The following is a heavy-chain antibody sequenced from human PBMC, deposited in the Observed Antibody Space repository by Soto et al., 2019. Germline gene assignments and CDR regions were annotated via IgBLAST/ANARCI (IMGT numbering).Heavy chain of an antibody. D-gene: IGHD3-10*01. CDR3: AGHGDTGKRAVSHWFDP. CDR1: GGSISSYY. CDR2: IYYSGST. Sequence: QVQLQESGPGLVKPSETLSLTCTVSGGSISSYYWSWIRQPPGKGLEWIGYIYYSGSTNSNPPLTGRVTISVGTSKSQCSRKLGSVTAADTAVYYCAGHGDTGKRAVSHWFDPWGQGTLVTVS. J-gene: IGHJ5*02. V-gene: IGHV4-59*08.